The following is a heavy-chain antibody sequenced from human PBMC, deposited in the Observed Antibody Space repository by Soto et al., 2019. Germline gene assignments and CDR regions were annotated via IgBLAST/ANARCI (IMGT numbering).Heavy chain of an antibody. Sequence: GGSLRLSCAVSGFYFNNYGINWVRQPPGKGLEWVSSVSKSDYTYYSDSVKGRFTISRDNAKNSVSLQMNSLRAEDTAVYYCAREDSIIIPAVSDFWGQGTLVTVSS. J-gene: IGHJ4*02. CDR3: AREDSIIIPAVSDF. CDR1: GFYFNNYG. V-gene: IGHV3-21*01. D-gene: IGHD2-2*01. CDR2: VSKSDYT.